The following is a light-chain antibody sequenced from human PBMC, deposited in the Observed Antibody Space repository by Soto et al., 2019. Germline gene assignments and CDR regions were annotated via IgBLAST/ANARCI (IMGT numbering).Light chain of an antibody. J-gene: IGKJ2*01. V-gene: IGKV3-20*01. CDR3: QQYGSSPLYT. CDR2: GAS. CDR1: QSVSSN. Sequence: EIVMTQSPATLSVSPGERATLSCRASQSVSSNLAWYQQRPGQAPRLLISGASTRATGIPVRFSGSGSGTDFTLTISRLEPEDFAVYYCQQYGSSPLYTFGQGTKLEIK.